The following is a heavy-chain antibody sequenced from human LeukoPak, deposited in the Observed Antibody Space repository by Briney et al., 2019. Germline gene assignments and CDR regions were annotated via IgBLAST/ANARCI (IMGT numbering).Heavy chain of an antibody. J-gene: IGHJ4*02. CDR2: ISGSGGST. CDR3: GPLEGWLYHFDY. Sequence: YPGGSLRLSCAASGFTFSSYAMSWVRQAPGKGLEWVSAISGSGGSTYYADSVKGRFTISRDNSKNTLSLQMNSLRTEATAVYYCGPLEGWLYHFDYWGQGTLVSVSS. CDR1: GFTFSSYA. V-gene: IGHV3-23*01. D-gene: IGHD3-16*02.